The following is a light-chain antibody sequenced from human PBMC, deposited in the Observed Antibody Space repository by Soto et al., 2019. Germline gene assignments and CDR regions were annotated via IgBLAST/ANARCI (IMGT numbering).Light chain of an antibody. Sequence: ESVLTRAPGTLSLSPGERETLSCRASQSVSSNYLAWYQQKPGQAPRPLIYGASSRATGIPDRFSGSGAGTDFTLTISRLESEDFAVYYCQQYGSSPWTFGHGTKVDIK. CDR3: QQYGSSPWT. CDR1: QSVSSNY. CDR2: GAS. V-gene: IGKV3-20*01. J-gene: IGKJ1*01.